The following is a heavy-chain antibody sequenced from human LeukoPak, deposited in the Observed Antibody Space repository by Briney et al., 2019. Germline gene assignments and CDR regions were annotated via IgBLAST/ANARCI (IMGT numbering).Heavy chain of an antibody. Sequence: GSLRLSCAAPGFTASSNSMSSVREAPGKRLEWGSVIYSGGSTYYADSVKGRFTISRDNSKNTLYLQMNSLRAEDTAVYYCATAVVHPDESIADLMGMDVWGQGTTVTVS. J-gene: IGHJ6*02. CDR2: IYSGGST. CDR1: GFTASSNS. CDR3: ATAVVHPDESIADLMGMDV. V-gene: IGHV3-53*01. D-gene: IGHD6-6*01.